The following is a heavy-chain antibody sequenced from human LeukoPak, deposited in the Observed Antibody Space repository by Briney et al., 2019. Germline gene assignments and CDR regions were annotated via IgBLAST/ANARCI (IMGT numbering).Heavy chain of an antibody. CDR3: TRGLRREQQLLRAFDD. V-gene: IGHV1-8*01. CDR1: GYTFSSYD. D-gene: IGHD6-13*01. CDR2: MNPNSGNT. J-gene: IGHJ4*02. Sequence: ASVKVSCKASGYTFSSYDINWVRQATGQGLEWMGWMNPNSGNTGYAQKFQGRVSMTSNTSVSTAYMELSSLRSEDTAVYYCTRGLRREQQLLRAFDDWGQGTLVTVSS.